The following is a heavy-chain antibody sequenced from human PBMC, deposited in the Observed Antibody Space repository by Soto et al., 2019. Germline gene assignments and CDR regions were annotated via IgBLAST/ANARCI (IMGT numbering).Heavy chain of an antibody. J-gene: IGHJ6*02. CDR2: ISAYNGNT. Sequence: ASVKVSCKASGYTFTSYGIGWVRQAPGQGLEWMGWISAYNGNTNYAQKFQGRVTITADESTSTAYMELSSLRSEDTAVYYCASSYYYDSSGYAGYYYYGMDVWGQGTTVTVSS. V-gene: IGHV1-18*01. CDR3: ASSYYYDSSGYAGYYYYGMDV. CDR1: GYTFTSYG. D-gene: IGHD3-22*01.